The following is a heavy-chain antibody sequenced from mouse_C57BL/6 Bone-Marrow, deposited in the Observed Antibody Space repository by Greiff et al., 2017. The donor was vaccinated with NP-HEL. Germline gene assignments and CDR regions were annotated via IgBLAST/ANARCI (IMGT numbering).Heavy chain of an antibody. CDR3: ARSGGYYAAWFAY. D-gene: IGHD2-3*01. V-gene: IGHV1-76*01. CDR2: IYPGSGNT. J-gene: IGHJ3*01. CDR1: GYTFTDYY. Sequence: VQLQQSGAELVRPGASVKLSCKASGYTFTDYYINWVKQRPGQGLEWIARIYPGSGNTYYNEKFKGKATLPAEKSSSTAYMQLSSLTSEDSAVYFCARSGGYYAAWFAYWGQGTLVTVSA.